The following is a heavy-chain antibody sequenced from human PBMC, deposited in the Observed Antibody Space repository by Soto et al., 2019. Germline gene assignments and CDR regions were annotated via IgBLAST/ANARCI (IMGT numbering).Heavy chain of an antibody. V-gene: IGHV4-31*03. D-gene: IGHD3-10*01. Sequence: QVQLQESGPGLVKSSQTLSLTCTVSGGSISSGGYYWSWIRQHPGKGLEWIGYIYYSGSTYYNPSPKSRVTILVDTSKNQFSLKLSSVTAADTAVYYCASLPYGSGIHYFDYWGQGTLVTVSS. CDR2: IYYSGST. CDR3: ASLPYGSGIHYFDY. J-gene: IGHJ4*02. CDR1: GGSISSGGYY.